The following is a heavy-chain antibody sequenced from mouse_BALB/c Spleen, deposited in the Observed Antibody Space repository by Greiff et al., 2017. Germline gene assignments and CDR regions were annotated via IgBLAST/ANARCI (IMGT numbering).Heavy chain of an antibody. D-gene: IGHD1-1*01. V-gene: IGHV14-3*02. CDR3: ARSRLRGAMDY. CDR2: IDPANGNT. J-gene: IGHJ4*01. Sequence: EVKLMESGAELVKPGASVKLSCTASGFNIKDTYMHWVKQRPEQGLEWIGRIDPANGNTKYDPKFQGKATITADTSSNTAYLQLSSLTSEDTAVYYCARSRLRGAMDYWGQGTSVTVSS. CDR1: GFNIKDTY.